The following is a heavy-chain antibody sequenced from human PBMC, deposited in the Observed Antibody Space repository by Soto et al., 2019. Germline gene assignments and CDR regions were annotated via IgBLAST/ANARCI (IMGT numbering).Heavy chain of an antibody. J-gene: IGHJ4*02. CDR2: INAGNGNT. CDR1: GYTFTSYA. V-gene: IGHV1-3*01. D-gene: IGHD3-3*01. Sequence: VQLVQSGAEVKKPGASVKVSCKASGYTFTSYAMHWVRQAPGQRLEWMGWINAGNGNTKYSQKFQGRVTITRDTSASTAYMELSSLRSEDTAVYYCARTSGYYFFGYWGQGTLVTVSS. CDR3: ARTSGYYFFGY.